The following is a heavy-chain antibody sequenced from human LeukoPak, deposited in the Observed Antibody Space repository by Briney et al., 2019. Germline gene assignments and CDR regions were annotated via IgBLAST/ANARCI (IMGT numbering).Heavy chain of an antibody. V-gene: IGHV6-1*01. CDR1: GDSVSSNSVA. J-gene: IGHJ4*02. D-gene: IGHD6-19*01. CDR2: TYYRSKWYN. CDR3: ARAVAGVEDY. Sequence: SQTLSLTFAITGDSVSSNSVAWNWIRQSPSRGLEWLGRTYYRSKWYNDYAVSVKSRITINPDTSKNQFSLQLNSVTPEDTAMYYCARAVAGVEDYCGQGTLVTVSS.